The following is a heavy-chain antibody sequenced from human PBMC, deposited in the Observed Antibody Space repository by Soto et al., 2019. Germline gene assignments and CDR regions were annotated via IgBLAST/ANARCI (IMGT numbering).Heavy chain of an antibody. Sequence: QVQLVQSGAEVKKPGSSVKVSCKASEGTFSSYAISWVRQAPGQGLEWMGGIIPIFGTANYAQKFQGRVTITADESTSTAYMELSSLRSEDTAVYYCATEVRYYGSGSPMGPYYYGMDVWGQGTTVTVSS. D-gene: IGHD3-10*01. CDR1: EGTFSSYA. CDR2: IIPIFGTA. J-gene: IGHJ6*02. V-gene: IGHV1-69*12. CDR3: ATEVRYYGSGSPMGPYYYGMDV.